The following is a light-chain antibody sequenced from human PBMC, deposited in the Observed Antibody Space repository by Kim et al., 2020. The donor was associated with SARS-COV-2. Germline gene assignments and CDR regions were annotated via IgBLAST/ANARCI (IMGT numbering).Light chain of an antibody. CDR3: QQYNNWQLR. J-gene: IGKJ4*01. V-gene: IGKV3-15*01. Sequence: EIVMTQSPATLSVSPGERATLSCRASQSVGSNLAWYQQKPGQAPRLLIYGASTRATGIPARFSGSGSGTEFTLTISSLQSEDFAVYYCQQYNNWQLRFGGETKVGIK. CDR1: QSVGSN. CDR2: GAS.